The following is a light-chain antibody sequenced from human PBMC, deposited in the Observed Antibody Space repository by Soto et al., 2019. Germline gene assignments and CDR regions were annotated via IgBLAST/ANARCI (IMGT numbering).Light chain of an antibody. CDR2: EVS. CDR3: CSYAGSSAFYV. J-gene: IGLJ1*01. CDR1: SSDVGAYNL. V-gene: IGLV2-23*02. Sequence: QSVLTPPASGAASPGQSITISCTGSSSDVGAYNLVSWYQQHPGKAPKLMIYEVSKRPSGISNRFSGSKSGNTASLTISGLQAEDEADYYCCSYAGSSAFYVFGSGTKVTVL.